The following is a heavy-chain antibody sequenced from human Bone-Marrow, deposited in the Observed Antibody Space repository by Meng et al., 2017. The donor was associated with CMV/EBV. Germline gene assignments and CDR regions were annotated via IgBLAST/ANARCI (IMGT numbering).Heavy chain of an antibody. Sequence: QGPVGKVGAEVKKPGASVKVSCKASGYTFTSYGISWVRQAPGQGLEWMGWISAYNGNTNYAQKLQGRVTMTTDTSTSTAYMELRSLRSDDTAVYYCARKGKYSTDGWFDPWGQGTLVTVSS. CDR3: ARKGKYSTDGWFDP. CDR2: ISAYNGNT. D-gene: IGHD6-6*01. CDR1: GYTFTSYG. J-gene: IGHJ5*02. V-gene: IGHV1-18*01.